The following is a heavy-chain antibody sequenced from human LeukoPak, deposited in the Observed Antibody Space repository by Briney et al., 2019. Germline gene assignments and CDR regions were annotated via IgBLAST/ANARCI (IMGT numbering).Heavy chain of an antibody. CDR1: GDSVTYYY. J-gene: IGHJ5*02. Sequence: SETLSLTCTVSGDSVTYYYWSWIRQPAGKGLEWIGRIFHSGDNHYNPSLQSRVTMSVDTSKNLVSLNLTSVTAADTAVYYCARGPSGGDAYSWFDPRGQGALVTVSS. CDR2: IFHSGDN. CDR3: ARGPSGGDAYSWFDP. D-gene: IGHD2-21*02. V-gene: IGHV4-4*07.